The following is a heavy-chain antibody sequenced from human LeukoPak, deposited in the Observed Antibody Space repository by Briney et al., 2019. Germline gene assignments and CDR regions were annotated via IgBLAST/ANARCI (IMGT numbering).Heavy chain of an antibody. CDR3: ARDRDIVVVPAAMGRDYYYYHMDV. D-gene: IGHD2-2*01. Sequence: PSETLSLTCTVSGGSISSGSYYWSWIRQPAGKGLEWIGRIYTSGSTNYNPSLKSRVTISIDTSKNQFSLKLNSVTAADTAVYYCARDRDIVVVPAAMGRDYYYYHMDVWGKGTTVTVSS. CDR1: GGSISSGSYY. CDR2: IYTSGST. V-gene: IGHV4-61*02. J-gene: IGHJ6*03.